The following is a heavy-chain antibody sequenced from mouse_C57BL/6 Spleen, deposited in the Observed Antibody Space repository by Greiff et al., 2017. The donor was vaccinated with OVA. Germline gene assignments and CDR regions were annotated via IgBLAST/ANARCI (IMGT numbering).Heavy chain of an antibody. J-gene: IGHJ4*01. V-gene: IGHV1-82*01. D-gene: IGHD2-3*01. Sequence: QVQLQQSGPELVKPGASVKLSCKASGYAFSSSWMNWVKQRPGKGLEWIGRIYPGDGDTNYNGKFKGKATLTADKSSSTAYMQLSSLTSEDSAVYFCARAGDGYYGYYAMDYWGQGTSVTVSS. CDR3: ARAGDGYYGYYAMDY. CDR2: IYPGDGDT. CDR1: GYAFSSSW.